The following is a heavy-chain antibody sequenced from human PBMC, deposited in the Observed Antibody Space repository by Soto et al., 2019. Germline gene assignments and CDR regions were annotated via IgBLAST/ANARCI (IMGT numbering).Heavy chain of an antibody. Sequence: EVQLVESGGGLVQPGGSLRLSCAASGFTFSSYDMHWVRQATGKVLEWVSAIGTAGDTYYPGSVKGRFTISRENAKNSLYLQMNSLRAGDTAVYYCARGREGVRGLLDPWGQGTLVTVSS. CDR2: IGTAGDT. V-gene: IGHV3-13*04. CDR3: ARGREGVRGLLDP. J-gene: IGHJ5*02. D-gene: IGHD3-10*01. CDR1: GFTFSSYD.